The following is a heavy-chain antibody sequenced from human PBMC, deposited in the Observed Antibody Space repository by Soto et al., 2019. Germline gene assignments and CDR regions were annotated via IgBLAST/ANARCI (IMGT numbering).Heavy chain of an antibody. CDR1: GDSFTSYW. Sequence: GESLKISCKGSGDSFTSYWIGWVRQMPGKGLEWMGIIYPDDSDTRYSPSFQGQVTISADKSISTAYLQWSSLKASDTAMYYCARHGIAARQLYYYGMDVWGQGTTV. V-gene: IGHV5-51*01. CDR3: ARHGIAARQLYYYGMDV. D-gene: IGHD6-6*01. CDR2: IYPDDSDT. J-gene: IGHJ6*02.